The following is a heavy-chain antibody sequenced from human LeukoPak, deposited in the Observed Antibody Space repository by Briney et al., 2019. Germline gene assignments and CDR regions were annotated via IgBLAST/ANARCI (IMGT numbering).Heavy chain of an antibody. CDR1: GFTFSNYS. D-gene: IGHD3-10*01. J-gene: IGHJ5*02. CDR3: ARDLAYYGPRGGFDP. CDR2: ISSSSSSI. Sequence: GGSLRLSCAASGFTFSNYSMDWVRQAPGKGLEWVSYISSSSSSIYYADSVKGRFTISRDNAKNSLYLQMNSLRAEDTAVYYCARDLAYYGPRGGFDPWGQGTLVTVSS. V-gene: IGHV3-48*04.